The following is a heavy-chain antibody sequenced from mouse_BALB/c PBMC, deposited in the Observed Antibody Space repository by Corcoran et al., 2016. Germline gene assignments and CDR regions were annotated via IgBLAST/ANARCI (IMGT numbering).Heavy chain of an antibody. CDR2: INPYNDGT. CDR1: GYTFTSYV. J-gene: IGHJ4*01. CDR3: ARLYPGIAMDY. Sequence: EVQLQQSGPELVKPGASVKMSCNASGYTFTSYVMHWVKQKPGQGLEWIGYINPYNDGTKYNEKFKGKATLTSDKSSSTAYMELSSLTSEDSAVYYCARLYPGIAMDYWGQGTSVTVSS. V-gene: IGHV1S136*01.